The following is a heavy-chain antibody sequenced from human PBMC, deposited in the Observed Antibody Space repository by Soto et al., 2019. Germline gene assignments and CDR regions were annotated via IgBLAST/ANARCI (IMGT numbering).Heavy chain of an antibody. CDR2: IYYSGST. V-gene: IGHV4-31*03. J-gene: IGHJ4*02. CDR3: ARDRGYSYGETFDY. CDR1: GGSISSGGYY. D-gene: IGHD5-18*01. Sequence: TSETLSLTCTVSGGSISSGGYYWSWIRQHPGKGLEWIGYIYYSGSTYYNPSLKSRVTISVDTSKNQFSLKLSSVTAADTAVYYCARDRGYSYGETFDYWGQGTLVTVSS.